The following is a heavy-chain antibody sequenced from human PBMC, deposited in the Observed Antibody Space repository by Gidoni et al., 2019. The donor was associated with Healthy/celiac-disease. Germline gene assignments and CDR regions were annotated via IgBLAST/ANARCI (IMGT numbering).Heavy chain of an antibody. CDR1: GFTFSSYS. V-gene: IGHV3-48*02. J-gene: IGHJ3*02. CDR2: ISSSSSTI. CDR3: ARMDTAMGRFDAFDI. D-gene: IGHD5-18*01. Sequence: EVQLVESGGGLVQPGGSLRLSCAASGFTFSSYSMNWVRQAPGKGLEWVSYISSSSSTIYYADSVKGRFTISRDNAKNSLYLQMNSLRDEDTAVYYCARMDTAMGRFDAFDIWGQGTMVTVSS.